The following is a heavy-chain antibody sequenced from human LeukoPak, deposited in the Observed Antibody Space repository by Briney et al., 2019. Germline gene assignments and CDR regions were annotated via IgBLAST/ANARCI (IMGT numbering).Heavy chain of an antibody. CDR3: ARDTLGYCSSTSCYNAMFDY. Sequence: RGSLRLSCAASGFTFSSYAMHWVRQAPGKGLEWVAVISYDGSNKYYAASVKGRFTISRDNSKNTLYLQMNNLRAEDTAVYYCARDTLGYCSSTSCYNAMFDYWGQGTLVTVSS. CDR1: GFTFSSYA. V-gene: IGHV3-30-3*01. J-gene: IGHJ4*02. D-gene: IGHD2-2*01. CDR2: ISYDGSNK.